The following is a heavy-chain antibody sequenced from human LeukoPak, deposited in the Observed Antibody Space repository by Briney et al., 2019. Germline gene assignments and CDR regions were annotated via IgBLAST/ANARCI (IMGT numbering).Heavy chain of an antibody. CDR3: AKYVWGSYSTFEDY. D-gene: IGHD3-16*01. V-gene: IGHV4-59*01. Sequence: PSETLSLTCTVSGGSISSYYWSWIRQPPGKGLEWIGYISYSGSTNYNPSLKSRVTISVDTSKNQFSLKLSSVTAADTAVYYCAKYVWGSYSTFEDYWGQGTLVTVSS. CDR1: GGSISSYY. J-gene: IGHJ4*02. CDR2: ISYSGST.